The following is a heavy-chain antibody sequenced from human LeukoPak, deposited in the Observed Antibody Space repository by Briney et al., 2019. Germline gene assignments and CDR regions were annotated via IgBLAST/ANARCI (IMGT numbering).Heavy chain of an antibody. CDR2: ISGSGGST. CDR3: ARDPGTYYGMDV. Sequence: GGSLRLSCAASGFTFSSYAMSWFRQAPGKGLEWVSAISGSGGSTYYADSVKGRFTISRDNAKNSLYLQMNSLRAEDTAVYYCARDPGTYYGMDVWGQGTTVTVSS. D-gene: IGHD1-7*01. CDR1: GFTFSSYA. V-gene: IGHV3-23*01. J-gene: IGHJ6*02.